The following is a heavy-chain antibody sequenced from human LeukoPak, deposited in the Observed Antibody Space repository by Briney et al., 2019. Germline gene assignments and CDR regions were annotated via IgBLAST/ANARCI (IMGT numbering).Heavy chain of an antibody. CDR2: INPDSGGT. D-gene: IGHD3-10*01. J-gene: IGHJ4*02. CDR1: GYTFTGYY. CDR3: AREGEMQDFDY. Sequence: ASVKVSCKASGYTFTGYYMHWVRQAPGQGLEWMGWINPDSGGTKYAQKFQGRVSMTRDTSISTAYMELSRLRSDDTAVYYCAREGEMQDFDYWGQGTLVTVSS. V-gene: IGHV1-2*02.